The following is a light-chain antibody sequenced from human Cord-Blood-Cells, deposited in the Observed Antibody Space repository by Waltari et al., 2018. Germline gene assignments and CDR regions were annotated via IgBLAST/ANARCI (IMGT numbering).Light chain of an antibody. Sequence: DIQMTQSPSAMSASVGDRATIPCRASQGMSNYLAWFQQKPGKDPKSPSYAASSLQSGVPSKFSGSGSGTDFTLSISSLQPEDFAAYYCQQYNSYPYTFGHGTKLEIK. J-gene: IGKJ2*01. CDR3: QQYNSYPYT. V-gene: IGKV1-16*02. CDR1: QGMSNY. CDR2: AAS.